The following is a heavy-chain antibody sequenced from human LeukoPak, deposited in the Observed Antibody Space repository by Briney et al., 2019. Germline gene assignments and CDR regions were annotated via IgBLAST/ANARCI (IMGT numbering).Heavy chain of an antibody. V-gene: IGHV3-23*01. Sequence: GGSLRLSCAASGLTFSSYAMSWVRRGPGKGLEWVSAISGSAVIPYSAGSAKGRLTISRDNSTNTLYLQMNRLRAEDTAVYYCAKDQAVSAYYDYVWGSHRPLWYYGMDVWGQGTTVTVSS. D-gene: IGHD3-16*02. CDR1: GLTFSSYA. CDR2: ISGSAVIP. CDR3: AKDQAVSAYYDYVWGSHRPLWYYGMDV. J-gene: IGHJ6*02.